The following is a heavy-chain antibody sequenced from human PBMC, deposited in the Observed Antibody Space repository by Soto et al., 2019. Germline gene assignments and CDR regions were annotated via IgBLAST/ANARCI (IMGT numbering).Heavy chain of an antibody. J-gene: IGHJ4*02. V-gene: IGHV4-30-4*01. CDR2: IDYSGST. D-gene: IGHD2-15*01. CDR1: GGSISSGDYY. CDR3: ASRGTTTDCSGGSCYARGFDY. Sequence: QVQLQESGPGLVKPSQTLSLTCTVSGGSISSGDYYWSWIRQPPGKGLEWIGYIDYSGSTCYNPSLKSRVTISVATSKNRFPMKLSSVTAADTAVYYCASRGTTTDCSGGSCYARGFDYLGQGTLVTVSS.